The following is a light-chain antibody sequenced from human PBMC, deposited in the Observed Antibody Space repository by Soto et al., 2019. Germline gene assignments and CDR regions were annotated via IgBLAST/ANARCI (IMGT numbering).Light chain of an antibody. CDR2: GAY. CDR1: QSVINSY. CDR3: QQYGTAPWT. V-gene: IGKV3-20*01. Sequence: EVVLTQSPSTLSLSSGESATLSCRASQSVINSYLAWYQQKPGQAPRLLLYGAYNRATGIPDRFSGSGSGTDFTLTISRLEPEDFAVYYCQQYGTAPWTFGQGTKVDIK. J-gene: IGKJ1*01.